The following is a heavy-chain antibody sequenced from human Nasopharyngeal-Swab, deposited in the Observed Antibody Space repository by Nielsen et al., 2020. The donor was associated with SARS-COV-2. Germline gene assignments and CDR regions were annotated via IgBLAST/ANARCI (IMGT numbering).Heavy chain of an antibody. CDR2: ISYGGSNK. V-gene: IGHV3-30*04. CDR3: ARGGVTMVRGVIIAEDLPNDY. D-gene: IGHD3-10*01. CDR1: GFTFSSYA. J-gene: IGHJ4*02. Sequence: LSLTCAASGFTFSSYAMHWVRQAPGKGLEWVAVISYGGSNKYYADSVKGRFTISRDNSKNTLYLQMNSLRAEDTAVYYCARGGVTMVRGVIIAEDLPNDYWGQGTLVTVSS.